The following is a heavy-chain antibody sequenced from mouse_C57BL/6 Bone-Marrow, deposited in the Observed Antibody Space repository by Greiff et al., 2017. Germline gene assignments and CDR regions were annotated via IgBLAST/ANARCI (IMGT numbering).Heavy chain of an antibody. Sequence: EVQGVESGGGLVQPGGSLSLSCAASGFTFTDYYMSWVRQPPGKALEWLGFIRNKANGYTTEYSASVKGRFTIARDNSQSILYLQMNALRAEDSATYDCARSPYYYGLDYWGQGTTLTVSS. V-gene: IGHV7-3*01. J-gene: IGHJ2*01. D-gene: IGHD1-1*01. CDR1: GFTFTDYY. CDR3: ARSPYYYGLDY. CDR2: IRNKANGYTT.